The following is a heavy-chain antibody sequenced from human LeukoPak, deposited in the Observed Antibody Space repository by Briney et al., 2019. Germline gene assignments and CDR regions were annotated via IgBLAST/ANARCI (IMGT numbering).Heavy chain of an antibody. J-gene: IGHJ6*03. CDR3: ARLGADKYYDILTGYYYYYYMDV. D-gene: IGHD3-9*01. CDR1: GGSISSSSYY. CDR2: IYYSGST. Sequence: SETLSLTCTVSGGSISSSSYYWGWIRQPPGKGLEWIGSIYYSGSTYYNPSLKSRVTISVDTSKNQFSLKLSSVTAADTAVYYCARLGADKYYDILTGYYYYYYMDVWGKGTTVTVSS. V-gene: IGHV4-39*07.